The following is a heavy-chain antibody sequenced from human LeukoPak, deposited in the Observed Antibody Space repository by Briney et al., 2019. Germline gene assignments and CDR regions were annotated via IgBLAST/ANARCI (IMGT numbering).Heavy chain of an antibody. CDR3: ARANNSSWHN. CDR2: IKPDGSAE. Sequence: PGGSLRLSCATSGFTFSSNWMSWVRHAPGRGLEWVANIKPDGSAEYYAASVKGRFTVSRDNAKSSLYLQMNSLRAEDTAVYYCARANNSSWHNWGQGTLVTVSS. CDR1: GFTFSSNW. J-gene: IGHJ4*02. D-gene: IGHD6-13*01. V-gene: IGHV3-7*01.